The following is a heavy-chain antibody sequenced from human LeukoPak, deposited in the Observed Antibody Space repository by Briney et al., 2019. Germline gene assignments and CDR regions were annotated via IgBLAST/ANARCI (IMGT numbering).Heavy chain of an antibody. Sequence: SETLSLTCTVSGGSISSYYWSWIRQPPGKGLEWIGYIYYSGSTNYNPSLKSRVTISVGTSKNQFSLKLSSVTAADTAAYYCARHPCSGGSCYSIDYWGQGTLVTVSS. D-gene: IGHD2-15*01. V-gene: IGHV4-59*08. CDR1: GGSISSYY. CDR2: IYYSGST. J-gene: IGHJ4*02. CDR3: ARHPCSGGSCYSIDY.